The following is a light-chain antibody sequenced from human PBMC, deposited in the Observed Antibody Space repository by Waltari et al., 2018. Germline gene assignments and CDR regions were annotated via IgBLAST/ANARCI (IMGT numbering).Light chain of an antibody. V-gene: IGLV1-40*01. CDR2: AGF. J-gene: IGLJ1*01. CDR3: QSYDTSLGGSYV. CDR1: SSHIGTPYD. Sequence: VLTQPPSVSGAPGQRVTISCTGRSSHIGTPYDVNWYQQLPGTAPKLLLHAGFSRPSGVPDRFSGSRSGASASLAITGLQAEDEGDYYCQSYDTSLGGSYVFGSGTKVTVL.